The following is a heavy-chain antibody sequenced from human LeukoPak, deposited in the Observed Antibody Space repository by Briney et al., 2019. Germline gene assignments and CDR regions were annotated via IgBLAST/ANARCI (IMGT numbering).Heavy chain of an antibody. Sequence: SETLSLTCTVSGGSISSGGYYWSWIRQHPGKGLEWIGYIYYSGSTNYNPSLKSRVTISVDKSKNQFSLKLSSVTAADAAVYYCALLSDYGDAGYFDYWGQGTLVTVSS. CDR2: IYYSGST. CDR1: GGSISSGGYY. CDR3: ALLSDYGDAGYFDY. V-gene: IGHV4-31*09. D-gene: IGHD4-17*01. J-gene: IGHJ4*02.